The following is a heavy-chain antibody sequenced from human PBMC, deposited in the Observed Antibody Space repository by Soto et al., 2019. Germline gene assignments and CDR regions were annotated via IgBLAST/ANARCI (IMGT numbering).Heavy chain of an antibody. CDR1: GYIFTSYW. J-gene: IGHJ4*02. D-gene: IGHD3-16*01. CDR3: VRGGTKPY. Sequence: GESLKISCKGSGYIFTSYWIYWVRQMPGKGLEWMGRIDPDDSSTNYSPSFQGHVTISADKSIATAYLQWSSLKASDTAMYYCVRGGTKPYWGQGTLVTVSS. V-gene: IGHV5-10-1*01. CDR2: IDPDDSST.